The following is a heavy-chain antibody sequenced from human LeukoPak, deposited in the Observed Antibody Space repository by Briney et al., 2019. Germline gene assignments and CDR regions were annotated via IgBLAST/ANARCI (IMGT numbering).Heavy chain of an antibody. D-gene: IGHD2-21*01. J-gene: IGHJ4*02. Sequence: GGSLRLSCAASGFTFSSYSMNWVRQAPGKGLEWVSYISSSSSTIYYADSVKGRFTISRDNAKNSLYLQMNSLRAEDTAVYYCARDQIPIYCGGDCYSDYWGQGTLVTVSS. V-gene: IGHV3-48*01. CDR1: GFTFSSYS. CDR2: ISSSSSTI. CDR3: ARDQIPIYCGGDCYSDY.